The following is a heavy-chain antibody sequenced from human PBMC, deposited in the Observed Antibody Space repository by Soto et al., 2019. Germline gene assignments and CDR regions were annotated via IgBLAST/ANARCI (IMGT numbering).Heavy chain of an antibody. D-gene: IGHD1-26*01. CDR3: ASAHLVGAIDY. V-gene: IGHV3-7*05. CDR2: IKQDGSEK. CDR1: GFTFSSYW. J-gene: IGHJ4*02. Sequence: PGGSLRLSCAASGFTFSSYWMSWVRQAPGKGLEWVANIKQDGSEKYYVDSVKGRFTISRDNAKNSLYLQMNSLRAEDTAVYYCASAHLVGAIDYWGQGALVTVSS.